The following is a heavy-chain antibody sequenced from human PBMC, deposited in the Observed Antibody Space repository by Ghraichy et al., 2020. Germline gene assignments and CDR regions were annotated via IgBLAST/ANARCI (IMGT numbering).Heavy chain of an antibody. V-gene: IGHV3-23*01. J-gene: IGHJ6*02. CDR2: INDSGGTT. CDR3: AKAFRSGYYNSDSLDI. CDR1: GFTFRSYA. Sequence: GGSLRLSCAASGFTFRSYAMSWVRQAPGKGLEWVSSINDSGGTTYYADSVKGRFTISRDNSKNTLYLQMSTLRAEDTAVYYCAKAFRSGYYNSDSLDIWGQGTTVTVSS. D-gene: IGHD3-16*01.